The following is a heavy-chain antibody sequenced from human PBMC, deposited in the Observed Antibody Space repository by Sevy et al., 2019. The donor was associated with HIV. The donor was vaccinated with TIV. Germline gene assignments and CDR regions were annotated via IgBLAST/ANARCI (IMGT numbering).Heavy chain of an antibody. CDR1: GGSISLYY. CDR3: AREAKLGAPLGY. D-gene: IGHD3-16*01. J-gene: IGHJ4*02. CDR2: IYGSGST. Sequence: SETLSLTCTVSGGSISLYYWSWIRQPAGKGLEWIGHIYGSGSTSYNPSLKRRVSMSVDTSQTQSSLKLTSVTAADTAVYYCAREAKLGAPLGYWGQGTLVTVSS. V-gene: IGHV4-4*07.